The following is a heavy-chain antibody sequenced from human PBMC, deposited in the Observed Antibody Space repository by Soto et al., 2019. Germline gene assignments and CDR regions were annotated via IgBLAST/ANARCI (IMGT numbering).Heavy chain of an antibody. D-gene: IGHD2-2*01. CDR2: IIPIFGTA. CDR1: GGTFSSYA. CDR3: ARHTYCSSTSCYPHYYYYYGMDV. J-gene: IGHJ6*02. Sequence: SVKVSCKASGGTFSSYAISWVRQAPGQGLEWMGGIIPIFGTANYAQKFQGRVTITADESTSTAYLELSSLRSEDTAVYYCARHTYCSSTSCYPHYYYYYGMDVWGQGTTVTVSS. V-gene: IGHV1-69*13.